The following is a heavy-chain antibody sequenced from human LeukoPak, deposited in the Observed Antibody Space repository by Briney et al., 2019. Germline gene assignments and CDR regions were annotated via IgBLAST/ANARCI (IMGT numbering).Heavy chain of an antibody. D-gene: IGHD5-12*01. Sequence: PGGSLRLSCAASGFTLSDHYMDWVRQAPGKGLEWVGRSRNKANSFTTEYAASVKGRFTVSRDESKNSVFLQMNSLKTEDTAVYYCAKLPYGGYDGGLDPWGQGILVTVSS. V-gene: IGHV3-72*01. CDR1: GFTLSDHY. J-gene: IGHJ5*02. CDR3: AKLPYGGYDGGLDP. CDR2: SRNKANSFTT.